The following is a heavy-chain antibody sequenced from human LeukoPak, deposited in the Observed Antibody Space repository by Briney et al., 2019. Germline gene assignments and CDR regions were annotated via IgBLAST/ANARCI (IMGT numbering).Heavy chain of an antibody. D-gene: IGHD6-19*01. V-gene: IGHV4-39*01. Sequence: SETLSLTCTVSGGSISSSSYYWGWNRQPPGKGLEWIGSIYYSGSTYYNPSLKSRVTISVDTSKNQFSLKLSSVTAAHTAVYYCVRLSTPQQWLISGLDSGGQGTLVTVSS. J-gene: IGHJ4*02. CDR1: GGSISSSSYY. CDR3: VRLSTPQQWLISGLDS. CDR2: IYYSGST.